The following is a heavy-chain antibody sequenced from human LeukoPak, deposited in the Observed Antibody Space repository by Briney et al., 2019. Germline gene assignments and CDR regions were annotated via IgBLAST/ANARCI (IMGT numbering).Heavy chain of an antibody. Sequence: ASVKVSCKASGYTFTGYYMHWVRPAPGQGLEWMGWINPNSGGTNYAQKFQGRVTMTRDTSISTAYMELSRLRSDDTAVYYCARGPRVETYYYDSSGYSFDPWGQGTLVTVSS. CDR1: GYTFTGYY. J-gene: IGHJ5*02. D-gene: IGHD3-22*01. V-gene: IGHV1-2*02. CDR2: INPNSGGT. CDR3: ARGPRVETYYYDSSGYSFDP.